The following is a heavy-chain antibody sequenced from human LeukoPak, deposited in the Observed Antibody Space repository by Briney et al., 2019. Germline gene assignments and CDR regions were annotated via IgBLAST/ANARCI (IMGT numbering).Heavy chain of an antibody. D-gene: IGHD5-12*01. CDR3: ARDCGYDSFDY. CDR1: XSNY. CDR2: IYSGGST. J-gene: IGHJ4*02. Sequence: XSNYMSWVRQAPGKGLEWVSVIYSGGSTYYADSVKGRFTISRDNAKNSLYLQMNSLRAEDTAVYYCARDCGYDSFDYWGQGTLVTVSS. V-gene: IGHV3-53*01.